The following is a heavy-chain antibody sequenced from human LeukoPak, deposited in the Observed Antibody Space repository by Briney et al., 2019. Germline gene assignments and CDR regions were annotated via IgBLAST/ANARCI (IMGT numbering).Heavy chain of an antibody. J-gene: IGHJ3*02. V-gene: IGHV3-7*04. CDR3: ARRYDSSGYEAFDI. D-gene: IGHD3-22*01. CDR1: GFTFSSYW. Sequence: GGSLRLSCAASGFTFSSYWMSWVRQAPGEGLEWVANIKQDGSEKYYVDSVKGRFTISRDNAKNSLYLQMNGLRAEDTAVYYCARRYDSSGYEAFDIWGQGTMVTVSS. CDR2: IKQDGSEK.